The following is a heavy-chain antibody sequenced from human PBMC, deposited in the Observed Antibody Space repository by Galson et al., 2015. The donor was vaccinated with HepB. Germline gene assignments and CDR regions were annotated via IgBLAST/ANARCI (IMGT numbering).Heavy chain of an antibody. CDR2: ISVGDST. CDR3: AKRYTTSSGGHFDC. J-gene: IGHJ4*02. V-gene: IGHV3-23*01. D-gene: IGHD2-15*01. Sequence: SLRLSCAASGFTFSSYALSWVRQAPGEGLEWVSAISVGDSTHYADSVKGRFTISRDSSKNTVYLQMNSLRAEDTALCYCAKRYTTSSGGHFDCWGQGALVTVSS. CDR1: GFTFSSYA.